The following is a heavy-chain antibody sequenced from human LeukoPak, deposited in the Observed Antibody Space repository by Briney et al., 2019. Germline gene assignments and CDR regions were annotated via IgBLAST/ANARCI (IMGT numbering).Heavy chain of an antibody. Sequence: GGSLRLSCAASGFTFSSYSMNWVRQAPGKGLEWVSSISSSSSYIYYADSVKGRFTISRDNAKNSLYLQMNSLRAEDTAVYYCAREFRGAISYFDYWGQGTLVTVSS. CDR1: GFTFSSYS. V-gene: IGHV3-21*01. J-gene: IGHJ4*02. CDR3: AREFRGAISYFDY. CDR2: ISSSSSYI. D-gene: IGHD3-10*01.